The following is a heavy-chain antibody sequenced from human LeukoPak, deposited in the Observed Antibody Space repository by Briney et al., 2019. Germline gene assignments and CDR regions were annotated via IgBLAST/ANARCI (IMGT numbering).Heavy chain of an antibody. Sequence: GSLRLSCAASGFTFSSYGMRWVRAAAGKGLEWVAVIWYDGSNKYYADSVKGRFTISRDNSKNTLYLQMNSLRAEDTAVYYCARAPALRPYYYYGMDVWGQGTTVTVSS. CDR3: ARAPALRPYYYYGMDV. V-gene: IGHV3-33*01. J-gene: IGHJ6*02. CDR2: IWYDGSNK. D-gene: IGHD3-16*01. CDR1: GFTFSSYG.